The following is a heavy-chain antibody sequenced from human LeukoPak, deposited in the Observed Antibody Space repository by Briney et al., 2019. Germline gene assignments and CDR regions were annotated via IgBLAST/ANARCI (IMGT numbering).Heavy chain of an antibody. CDR1: GGSISSYY. CDR3: ARGTYGSGSDYYYYGMDV. D-gene: IGHD3-10*01. V-gene: IGHV4-59*01. CDR2: IYYSGST. Sequence: SETLSLTCTVSGGSISSYYWSWIRQPPGKGLEWIGYIYYSGSTNYNPSLKSRVTISVDTSKNQSSLKLSSVTAADTAVYYCARGTYGSGSDYYYYGMDVWGQGTTVTVSS. J-gene: IGHJ6*02.